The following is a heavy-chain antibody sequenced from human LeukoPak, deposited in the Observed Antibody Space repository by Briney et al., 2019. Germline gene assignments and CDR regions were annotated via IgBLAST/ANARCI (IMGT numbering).Heavy chain of an antibody. CDR3: ARDTYCTGGRCYSRVGY. Sequence: ASVKVSCKASGYTFTNYPMNWVRQAPGQGLEWMGWTNTNTGNPTYAQGFIERFVFSWDTSVTTAYLQINSLKPEDTAVYFCARDTYCTGGRCYSRVGYWGQGTVVTVSS. J-gene: IGHJ4*02. CDR1: GYTFTNYP. D-gene: IGHD2-15*01. V-gene: IGHV7-4-1*02. CDR2: TNTNTGNP.